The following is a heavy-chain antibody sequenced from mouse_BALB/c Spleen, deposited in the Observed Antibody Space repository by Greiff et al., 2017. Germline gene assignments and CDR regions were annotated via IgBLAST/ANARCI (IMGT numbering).Heavy chain of an antibody. Sequence: EVKVVESGGGLVQPGGSLRLSCATSGFTFTDYYMSWVRQPPGKALEWLGFIRNKANGYTTEYSASVKGRFTISRDNSQSILYLQMNTLRAEDSATYYCARDHYYGSSYDAMDYWGQGTSVTVSS. J-gene: IGHJ4*01. D-gene: IGHD1-1*01. CDR2: IRNKANGYTT. CDR1: GFTFTDYY. V-gene: IGHV7-3*02. CDR3: ARDHYYGSSYDAMDY.